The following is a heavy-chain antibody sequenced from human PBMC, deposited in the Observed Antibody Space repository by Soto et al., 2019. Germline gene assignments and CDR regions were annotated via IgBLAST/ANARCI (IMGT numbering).Heavy chain of an antibody. CDR3: ARDYCSGGSCYSSARIFDY. D-gene: IGHD2-15*01. J-gene: IGHJ4*02. V-gene: IGHV1-18*01. CDR1: GYTFTSYG. CDR2: ISAYNGNT. Sequence: QVQLVQSGAEVKKPGASVKVSCKASGYTFTSYGISWVRQAPGQGLEWMGWISAYNGNTNYAQKLQGRVTMTTDTFTSTAYTELRSLRSDDTAVYYCARDYCSGGSCYSSARIFDYWGQGTLVTVSS.